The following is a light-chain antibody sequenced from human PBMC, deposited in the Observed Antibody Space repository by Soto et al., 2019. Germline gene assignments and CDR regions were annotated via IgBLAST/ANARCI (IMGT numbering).Light chain of an antibody. CDR3: QHYGSSPPVT. J-gene: IGKJ5*01. Sequence: ELVLTQSPDTLSLSPGERATLSCLASQSVSARFLAWYQHRPGQAPRLLISATSTRAPGIPDRFSGSGSATDFTLTISRLEPEDFAVYFCQHYGSSPPVTFGQGTRLEIK. CDR2: ATS. CDR1: QSVSARF. V-gene: IGKV3-20*01.